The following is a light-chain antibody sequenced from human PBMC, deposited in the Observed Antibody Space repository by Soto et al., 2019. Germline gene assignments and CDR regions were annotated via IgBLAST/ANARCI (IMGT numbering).Light chain of an antibody. CDR1: SSNIGAGYD. V-gene: IGLV1-40*01. CDR3: QSYDSSLSGSGV. Sequence: QSVLTQPPSVSGAPGQRVTISCTGSSSNIGAGYDVHWYQQLPGTAPKLLIYGNSNRPSGVPDRFSGSKSGTSASLAITGLQAEDXADYYCQSYDSSLSGSGVFGGGTKLTVL. CDR2: GNS. J-gene: IGLJ2*01.